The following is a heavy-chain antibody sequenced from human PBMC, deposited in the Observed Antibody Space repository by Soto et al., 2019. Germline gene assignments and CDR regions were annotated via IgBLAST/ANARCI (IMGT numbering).Heavy chain of an antibody. D-gene: IGHD4-17*01. V-gene: IGHV3-53*01. CDR1: GFTVSSNY. CDR3: ARDGLEDYGDYPGWYFDL. CDR2: IYSGGST. J-gene: IGHJ2*01. Sequence: GGSLRLSCAASGFTVSSNYMSWVRQAPGKGLEWVSVIYSGGSTYYADSVKGRFTISRDNSKNTLYLQMNSLRAEDTAVYYCARDGLEDYGDYPGWYFDLWGRGTLVTVSS.